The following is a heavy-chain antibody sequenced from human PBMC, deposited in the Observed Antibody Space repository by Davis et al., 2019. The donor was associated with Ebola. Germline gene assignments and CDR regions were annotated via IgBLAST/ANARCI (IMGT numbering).Heavy chain of an antibody. Sequence: GGSLRLSCAASGFTFNKNGMHWVRQAPGKGLEWVAVVWYDGIQKYYADSVKGRFTISRDNSKNTLYLEMNSLRAEDTAVYYCARGLQQWLVAPLGYWGLGTLVTVSS. D-gene: IGHD6-19*01. CDR3: ARGLQQWLVAPLGY. CDR1: GFTFNKNG. CDR2: VWYDGIQK. V-gene: IGHV3-33*01. J-gene: IGHJ4*02.